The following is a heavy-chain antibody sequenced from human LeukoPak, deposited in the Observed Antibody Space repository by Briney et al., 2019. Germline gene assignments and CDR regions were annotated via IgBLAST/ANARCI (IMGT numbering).Heavy chain of an antibody. D-gene: IGHD1-26*01. CDR2: IYYSGRT. CDR1: GGSISSYY. V-gene: IGHV4-59*01. Sequence: SETLSLTCTVSGGSISSYYWSWIRQPPGKGLEWIGYIYYSGRTNYNPSLKSRVTMLVDKSKNQFSLRLISANTAEHALVLRAGGTSGSYGQTPSWGQGTLVTVSS. CDR3: AGGTSGSYGQTPS. J-gene: IGHJ5*02.